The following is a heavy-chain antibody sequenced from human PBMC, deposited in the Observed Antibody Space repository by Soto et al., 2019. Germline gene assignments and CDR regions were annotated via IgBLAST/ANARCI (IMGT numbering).Heavy chain of an antibody. D-gene: IGHD3-10*01. CDR3: ARTPHSLLWFGGPLSY. J-gene: IGHJ4*02. CDR1: GFTFSSYA. CDR2: ISYDGSNK. Sequence: LRLSCAASGFTFSSYAMHWVRQAPGKGLEWVAVISYDGSNKYYADSVKGRFTISRDNSKNTLYLQMNSLRAEDTAVYYCARTPHSLLWFGGPLSYWGQGTLVTVSS. V-gene: IGHV3-30-3*01.